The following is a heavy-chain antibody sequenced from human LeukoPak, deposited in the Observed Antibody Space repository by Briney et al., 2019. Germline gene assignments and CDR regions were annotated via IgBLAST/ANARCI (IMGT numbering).Heavy chain of an antibody. V-gene: IGHV4-38-2*02. CDR1: GDSIIGYY. D-gene: IGHD3-22*01. CDR3: ARERDSGGYYGVD. Sequence: PSETLSLTCSVSGDSIIGYYWGWIRQPPGKGLEWIGNIYYTGNTYYNSSLKSRVTISLDTSKNQFSLKLTSVTAADTAVYYCARERDSGGYYGVDWGQGTLVTVSS. J-gene: IGHJ4*02. CDR2: IYYTGNT.